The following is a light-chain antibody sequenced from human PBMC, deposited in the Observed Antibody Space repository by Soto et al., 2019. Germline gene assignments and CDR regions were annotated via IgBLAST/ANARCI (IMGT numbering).Light chain of an antibody. V-gene: IGKV3-15*01. CDR3: QQYNNWWT. J-gene: IGKJ1*01. CDR1: QRVNSN. CDR2: GAS. Sequence: EIVMTQSPATLSVSPGERATFSCRASQRVNSNLAWYQQKPGQAPRLLISGASTRATGIPARFSGSGSETEFTLTISSLQSEDFAVYYCQQYNNWWTFGQGTKVE.